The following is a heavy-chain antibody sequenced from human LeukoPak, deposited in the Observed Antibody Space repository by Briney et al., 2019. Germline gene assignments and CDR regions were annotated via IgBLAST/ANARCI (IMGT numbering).Heavy chain of an antibody. CDR1: GFTFSSYG. CDR2: ISGRDSNT. J-gene: IGHJ4*02. V-gene: IGHV3-23*01. CDR3: ARIGGDRHPIEY. Sequence: PGGSLRLSCAASGFTFSSYGMSWVRQAPGKGLEWVSTISGRDSNTYYADSVEGRFIISRDNSKNTLYLQMNSLRAEDTAVYYCARIGGDRHPIEYWGQGTLVTVSS. D-gene: IGHD2-21*02.